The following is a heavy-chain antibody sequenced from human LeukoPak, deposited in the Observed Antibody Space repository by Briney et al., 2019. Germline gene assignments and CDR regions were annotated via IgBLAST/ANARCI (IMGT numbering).Heavy chain of an antibody. Sequence: GESLKISCKGSGYSFTSYWIGWVRQMPGKGLEWMGIIYPGDSDTRYSPSFQGQVTISADKSISTAHLQWSSLKASDTAMYYCARLLGYCSGGSCYSEAPDYWGQGTLVTVSS. CDR3: ARLLGYCSGGSCYSEAPDY. CDR1: GYSFTSYW. V-gene: IGHV5-51*01. CDR2: IYPGDSDT. J-gene: IGHJ4*02. D-gene: IGHD2-15*01.